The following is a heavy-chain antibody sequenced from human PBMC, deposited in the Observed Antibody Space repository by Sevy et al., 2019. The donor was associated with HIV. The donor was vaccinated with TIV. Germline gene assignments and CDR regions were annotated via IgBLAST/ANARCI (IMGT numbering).Heavy chain of an antibody. CDR1: GGSISSSSQF. J-gene: IGHJ5*01. Sequence: SETLSLTCTVSGGSISSSSQFWAWIRQSPGKGLEWIGNVYNSGTTEYNPSLKSQITISVDTSKSKFSLKRTSVTAADTAVNYCARQLSYYDSLTGSQRGYWLDTWGHGNLVTVSS. CDR2: VYNSGTT. V-gene: IGHV4-39*01. D-gene: IGHD3-9*01. CDR3: ARQLSYYDSLTGSQRGYWLDT.